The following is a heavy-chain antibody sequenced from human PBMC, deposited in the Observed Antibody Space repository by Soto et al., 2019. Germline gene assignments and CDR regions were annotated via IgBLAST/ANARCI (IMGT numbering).Heavy chain of an antibody. CDR1: GGSINTGGYC. D-gene: IGHD5-18*01. CDR3: SRGILV. V-gene: IGHV4-31*03. J-gene: IGHJ4*02. CDR2: ISYGGST. Sequence: QVQLQESGPGLVKPSQTLSLTCTVSGGSINTGGYCWSWIRQHPGKGLDWIGCISYGGSTSYNPSLKSRVTISVDTSKNQFSLKLTSVTAADTAVYYCSRGILVWGQGALITVSS.